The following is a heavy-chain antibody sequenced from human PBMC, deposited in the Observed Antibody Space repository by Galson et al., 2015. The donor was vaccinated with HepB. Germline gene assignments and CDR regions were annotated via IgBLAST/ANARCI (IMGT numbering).Heavy chain of an antibody. CDR1: GFTFGDYA. Sequence: SLRLSCAASGFTFGDYAMSWFRQAPGKGLEWVGFIRSKAYGGTTEYAASVKDRFTISRDDSKSIAYLQMNSLKTEDTAVYYCTRRYSSSWYFPWYFDLWGRGTLVTVSS. CDR3: TRRYSSSWYFPWYFDL. V-gene: IGHV3-49*03. D-gene: IGHD6-13*01. J-gene: IGHJ2*01. CDR2: IRSKAYGGTT.